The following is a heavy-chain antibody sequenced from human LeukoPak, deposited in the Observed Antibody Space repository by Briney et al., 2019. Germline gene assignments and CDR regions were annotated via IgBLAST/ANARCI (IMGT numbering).Heavy chain of an antibody. J-gene: IGHJ4*02. CDR2: IYYSGST. D-gene: IGHD4-17*01. Sequence: PSETLSLTCTVSGGSISSGGYYWSWIRQHPGTGLEWIGYIYYSGSTYYNPSLKTRVTISIDTSKNQFSLKLSSVTAADTAVYYCARNRYGDYVLDYWGQGTLVTVSS. V-gene: IGHV4-31*03. CDR3: ARNRYGDYVLDY. CDR1: GGSISSGGYY.